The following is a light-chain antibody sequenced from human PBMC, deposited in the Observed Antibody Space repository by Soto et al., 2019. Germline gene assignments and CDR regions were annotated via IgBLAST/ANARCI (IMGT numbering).Light chain of an antibody. CDR3: QQRSNWLPYT. CDR2: DAS. CDR1: QSVSSY. V-gene: IGKV3-11*01. Sequence: EIVLTQSPATLSLSPGERATLSCRASQSVSSYLAWYQQKPGQAPRLLIYDASNRATGIPARFSGSVSGTDFTLTISSLEPEDFAVYYCQQRSNWLPYTFGQGTKLEIK. J-gene: IGKJ2*01.